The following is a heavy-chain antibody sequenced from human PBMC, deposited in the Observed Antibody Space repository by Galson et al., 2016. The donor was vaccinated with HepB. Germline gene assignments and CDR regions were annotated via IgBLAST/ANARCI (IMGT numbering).Heavy chain of an antibody. CDR3: ATYYDILT. CDR2: ISYDGTEK. CDR1: GFIFNVYA. D-gene: IGHD3-9*01. J-gene: IGHJ5*02. V-gene: IGHV3-30*04. Sequence: SLRLSCAASGFIFNVYAMHWVRQAPGKGLEWVAFISYDGTEKYYADSVKGRFTISRDNSKNTLYLQLNSLTTEDTAVYYCATYYDILTWGQGALVTVSS.